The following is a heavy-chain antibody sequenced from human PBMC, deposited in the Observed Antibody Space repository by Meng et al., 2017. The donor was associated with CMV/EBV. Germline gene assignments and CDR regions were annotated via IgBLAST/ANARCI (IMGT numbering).Heavy chain of an antibody. Sequence: GGSLRLSCAASGFTVSSNYMSWVRQAPGKGLEWVSVIYSGGSTYYADSVKGRFTISRDNSKNTLYLQMNSLRAEDTAVYYCAREGDFWSGYLYYFDYWGQGTLVTVSS. CDR2: IYSGGST. V-gene: IGHV3-66*02. CDR3: AREGDFWSGYLYYFDY. CDR1: GFTVSSNY. D-gene: IGHD3-3*01. J-gene: IGHJ4*02.